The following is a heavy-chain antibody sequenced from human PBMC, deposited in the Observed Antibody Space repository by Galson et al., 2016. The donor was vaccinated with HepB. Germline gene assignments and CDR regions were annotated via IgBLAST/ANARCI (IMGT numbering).Heavy chain of an antibody. D-gene: IGHD5-18*01. CDR3: TRLFGYTYGVDFDY. CDR2: IRSKTYGGTA. Sequence: SLRLSCAGSGFIFGDYAMSWFRQAPGKGLEWVSFIRSKTYGGTAEYAASVKGRFTIPRDDSKSIAYLQMNGLKNEDTAVYYCTRLFGYTYGVDFDYWGQGTLVTVSS. CDR1: GFIFGDYA. V-gene: IGHV3-49*03. J-gene: IGHJ4*02.